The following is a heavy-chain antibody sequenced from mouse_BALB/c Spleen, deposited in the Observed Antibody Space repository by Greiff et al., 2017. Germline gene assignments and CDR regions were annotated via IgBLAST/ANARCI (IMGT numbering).Heavy chain of an antibody. Sequence: EVQVVESGGGLVKPGGSLKLSCAASGFTFSSYTMSWVRQTPEKRLEWVATISSGGSYTYYPDSVKGRFTISRDNAKNTLYLQMSSLKSEDTAMYYCTRDPYGNYPWFAYWGQGTLVTVSA. CDR3: TRDPYGNYPWFAY. V-gene: IGHV5-6-4*01. CDR2: ISSGGSYT. J-gene: IGHJ3*01. D-gene: IGHD2-10*02. CDR1: GFTFSSYT.